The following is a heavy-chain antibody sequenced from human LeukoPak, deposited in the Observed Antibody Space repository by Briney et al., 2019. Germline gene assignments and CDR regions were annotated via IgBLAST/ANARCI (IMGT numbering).Heavy chain of an antibody. CDR2: ISGSGGST. D-gene: IGHD2-15*01. CDR1: GFTFSSYA. V-gene: IGHV3-23*01. Sequence: GGSLRLSCAASGFTFSSYAMSWVRQAPGKGLEWVSAISGSGGSTYYADSVKGRFTISRDNSKNTLYLQMNSLRGEDTAVYYCAKDALTGVIVVVVAAIDYWGQGTLVTVSS. CDR3: AKDALTGVIVVVVAAIDY. J-gene: IGHJ4*02.